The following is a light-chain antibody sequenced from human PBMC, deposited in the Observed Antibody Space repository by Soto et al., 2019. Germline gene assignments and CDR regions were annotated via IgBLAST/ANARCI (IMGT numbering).Light chain of an antibody. J-gene: IGKJ1*01. CDR2: GTA. Sequence: DIQMTQSPSSLSASVGDRVTITCRARQSITNLLNWYQHKPWQAHKLLLYGTASLLTGVPSRFSGSGSGTDFTLTISGLQLEDVATYYCQQTYSSLWTFGQGTTVENK. V-gene: IGKV1-39*01. CDR1: QSITNL. CDR3: QQTYSSLWT.